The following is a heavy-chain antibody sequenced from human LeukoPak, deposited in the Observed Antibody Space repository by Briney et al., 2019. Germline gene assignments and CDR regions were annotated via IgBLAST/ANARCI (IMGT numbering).Heavy chain of an antibody. Sequence: GASVEVSFKASGYIFTDYAIQWVRQAPGQGREWMGWINAGNGKTKYSQKFQGRVTITRDTSASTAYMELSGLRSEDTAVYYCARARWTSTVTTYYLDYWGQGTLVTVSS. CDR2: INAGNGKT. V-gene: IGHV1-3*01. D-gene: IGHD4-17*01. J-gene: IGHJ4*02. CDR1: GYIFTDYA. CDR3: ARARWTSTVTTYYLDY.